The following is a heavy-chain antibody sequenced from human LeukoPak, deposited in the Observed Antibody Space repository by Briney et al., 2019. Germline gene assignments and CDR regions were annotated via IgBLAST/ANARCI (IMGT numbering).Heavy chain of an antibody. J-gene: IGHJ4*02. CDR3: ARVRDYDSSGYKAYYSDY. D-gene: IGHD3-22*01. CDR1: GGSISSNY. V-gene: IGHV4-4*07. CDR2: IYTSGST. Sequence: SQTLSLTCTVSGGSISSNYRSWIRQPAAQGMEWIGRIYTSGSTNYNPSLKSRVTMSVDTSKNQSSLKLSSVTAADTAVYYCARVRDYDSSGYKAYYSDYWGQGTLVTVSS.